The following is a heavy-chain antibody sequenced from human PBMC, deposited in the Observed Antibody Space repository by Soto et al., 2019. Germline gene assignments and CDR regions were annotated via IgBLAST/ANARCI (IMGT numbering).Heavy chain of an antibody. Sequence: PSETLSLTCAVYGGSLSGYSWSWIRQPPGKGLEWIGEINHSRSTNYNPSLKSRVTISVDTSKNQFSLKLSSVTAADTAVYYCARGQISDDSGSSNSFYFDYWGQRTRVTVSS. D-gene: IGHD3-10*01. CDR1: GGSLSGYS. J-gene: IGHJ4*02. V-gene: IGHV4-34*01. CDR2: INHSRST. CDR3: ARGQISDDSGSSNSFYFDY.